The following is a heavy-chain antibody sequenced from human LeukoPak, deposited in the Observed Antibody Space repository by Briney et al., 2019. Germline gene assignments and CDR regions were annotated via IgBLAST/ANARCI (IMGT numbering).Heavy chain of an antibody. V-gene: IGHV3-30*04. J-gene: IGHJ4*02. CDR3: ARAHLWEAVAAYGG. Sequence: PGGSLRLSCAASGFTFSSYAMHWVRQAPGKGLEWVAVISYDGSNKYYADSVKGRFTISRDNSKNTLYLQMNSLRAEDTAVYYCARAHLWEAVAAYGGGGQGTLVTVSS. CDR2: ISYDGSNK. CDR1: GFTFSSYA. D-gene: IGHD6-19*01.